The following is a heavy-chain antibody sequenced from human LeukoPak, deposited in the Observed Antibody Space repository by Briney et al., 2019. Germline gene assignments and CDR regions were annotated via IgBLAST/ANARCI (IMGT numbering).Heavy chain of an antibody. D-gene: IGHD3-10*01. CDR2: INHSGST. J-gene: IGHJ4*02. CDR1: GGSFSGYY. CDR3: ARGPGNYYGSRGQLDY. V-gene: IGHV4-34*01. Sequence: SETLSHTCAVYGGSFSGYYWSWIRQPPGKGLEWIGEINHSGSTNYNPSLKSRVTISVDTSKNQFSLKLSSVTAADTAVYYCARGPGNYYGSRGQLDYWGQGTLVTVSS.